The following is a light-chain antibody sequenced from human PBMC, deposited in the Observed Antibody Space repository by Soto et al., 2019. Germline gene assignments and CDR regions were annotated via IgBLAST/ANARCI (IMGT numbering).Light chain of an antibody. CDR1: QSVSSSY. V-gene: IGKV3-20*01. J-gene: IGKJ4*01. CDR2: DTS. Sequence: EIVLTQSPGTLSLSPGERATLSCRASQSVSSSYLAWYQQRPGQAPRLLIYDTSGRATGVPDRFSGSGSGTDFTLTLSRLEPEDSALYYCQQYGSSPVTFGGGTKVEI. CDR3: QQYGSSPVT.